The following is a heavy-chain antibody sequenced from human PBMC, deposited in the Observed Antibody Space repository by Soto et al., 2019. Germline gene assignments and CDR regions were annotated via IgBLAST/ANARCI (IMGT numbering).Heavy chain of an antibody. CDR2: ISGSGGST. J-gene: IGHJ4*02. V-gene: IGHV3-23*01. D-gene: IGHD2-2*01. CDR1: GFTFSSYA. Sequence: GGSLRLSCAASGFTFSSYAMSWVRQAPGKGLEWASAISGSGGSTYYADSVKGRFTISRDNSKNTLYLQMNSLRAEDTAVYYCAKGGVVVPAAIVSYFDYWGQGTLVTVSS. CDR3: AKGGVVVPAAIVSYFDY.